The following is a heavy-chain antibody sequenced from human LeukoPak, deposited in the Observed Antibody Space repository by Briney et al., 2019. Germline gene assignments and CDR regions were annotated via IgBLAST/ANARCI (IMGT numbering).Heavy chain of an antibody. D-gene: IGHD3-10*01. CDR1: GFTFSSYS. V-gene: IGHV3-30*03. CDR2: MSYDGSNK. J-gene: IGHJ4*02. Sequence: PGGSLRLSCAASGFTFSSYSMNWVRQAPGKGLEWVAVMSYDGSNKYYADSVKGRFTISRDNSKNTLYLQMNSLRAEDTAVYYCARDEQHGELSYWGQGTLVTVSS. CDR3: ARDEQHGELSY.